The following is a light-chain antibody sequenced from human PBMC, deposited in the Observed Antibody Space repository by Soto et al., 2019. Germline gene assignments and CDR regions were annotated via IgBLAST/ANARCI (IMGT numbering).Light chain of an antibody. CDR2: NVN. Sequence: QSALIQPPSVSGSPGQSVTISCTGTSSDVGSFDYVSWYQHHPGTVPKPMIYNVNTQPSGVPFPHRFSGSKSGNTASLTISGLQAEDEADYYCAAWDDSLSGWVFGGGTKLTVL. J-gene: IGLJ3*02. CDR3: AAWDDSLSGWV. CDR1: SSDVGSFDY. V-gene: IGLV2-11*01.